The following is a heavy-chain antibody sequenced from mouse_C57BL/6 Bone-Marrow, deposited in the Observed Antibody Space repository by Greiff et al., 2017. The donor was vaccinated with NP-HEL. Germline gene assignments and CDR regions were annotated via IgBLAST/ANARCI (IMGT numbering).Heavy chain of an antibody. V-gene: IGHV1-39*01. J-gene: IGHJ2*01. CDR3: GGVDTTGGFDY. Sequence: EVKLQQSGPGLVQPGASVKISCKASGYSFTDYNMNWVQQSNGKSLEWIGVINPNYGTTSYNQNFKGKATLTIDKSSSTAYMQLNSLTSGDSAGYYCGGVDTTGGFDYWGQGTTLTVSS. CDR1: GYSFTDYN. CDR2: INPNYGTT. D-gene: IGHD1-1*01.